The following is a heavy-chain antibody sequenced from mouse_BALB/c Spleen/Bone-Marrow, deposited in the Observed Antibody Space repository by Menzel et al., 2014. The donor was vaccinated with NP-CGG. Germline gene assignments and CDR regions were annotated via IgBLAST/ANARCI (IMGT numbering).Heavy chain of an antibody. Sequence: EVQLQQSGPELVKPGASVRMSCKASGYTFTDYYMDWVKQSHGESFEWIGCVNPYNGGTSYNQKFKGKATLTVDKSSSTAYMELNSLTSEDSAVYYCARGIYYGNYFHYWGQGTTLTVSS. CDR3: ARGIYYGNYFHY. CDR2: VNPYNGGT. CDR1: GYTFTDYY. V-gene: IGHV1-19*01. J-gene: IGHJ2*01. D-gene: IGHD2-1*01.